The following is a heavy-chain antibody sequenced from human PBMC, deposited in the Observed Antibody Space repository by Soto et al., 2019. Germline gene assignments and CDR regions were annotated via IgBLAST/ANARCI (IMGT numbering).Heavy chain of an antibody. CDR3: ASDSQHADTAMVKRAFDI. D-gene: IGHD5-18*01. CDR2: IIPIFGTA. J-gene: IGHJ3*02. V-gene: IGHV1-69*01. CDR1: GGTFSSYA. Sequence: QVQLVQSGAEVKKPGSSVKVSCKASGGTFSSYAISWVRQAPGQALEWMGGIIPIFGTANYAQKFQGRVTITADESTSTAYMELSSLRSEDTAVYYCASDSQHADTAMVKRAFDIWGQGTMVTVSS.